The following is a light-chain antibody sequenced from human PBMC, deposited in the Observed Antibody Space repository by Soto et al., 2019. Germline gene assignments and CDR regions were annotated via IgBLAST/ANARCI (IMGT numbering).Light chain of an antibody. J-gene: IGLJ3*02. CDR1: SGSIASHY. CDR3: QSYDSSNQV. Sequence: NFMLTQPHSVSESQGKTVTISCTGSSGSIASHYVQWYQQRPGSAPTTVIYENNQRPSGVPGRFSASIDSSSNSASLTISGLKTEDEADYYSQSYDSSNQVFGGGTKLTVL. CDR2: ENN. V-gene: IGLV6-57*02.